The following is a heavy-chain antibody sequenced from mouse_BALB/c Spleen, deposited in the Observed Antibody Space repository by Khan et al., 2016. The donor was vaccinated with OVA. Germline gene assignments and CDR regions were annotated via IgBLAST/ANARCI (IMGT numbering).Heavy chain of an antibody. J-gene: IGHJ2*01. Sequence: QVQLKESGAELAKPGASVKMSCKASGYTFINYWILWVKQRPGQGLEWIGYINPSTAYTEYNQNFKDKATLTADKSSSTAYMQLSSLTSEDYAVYYCARRGQRWDFDYWGQGTTLTVSS. D-gene: IGHD1-1*01. CDR3: ARRGQRWDFDY. CDR2: INPSTAYT. CDR1: GYTFINYW. V-gene: IGHV1-7*01.